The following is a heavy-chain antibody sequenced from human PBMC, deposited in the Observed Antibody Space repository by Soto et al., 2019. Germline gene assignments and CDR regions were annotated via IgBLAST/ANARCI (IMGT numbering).Heavy chain of an antibody. CDR1: GFTFSSYS. V-gene: IGHV3-21*01. D-gene: IGHD5-18*01. CDR2: ISSSSSYI. Sequence: GGSLRLSCAASGFTFSSYSMNWVRQAPGKGLEWVSSISSSSSYIYYADSVKGRFTISRDNAKNSLYLQMNSLRAEDTAVYYCARDRRSGYSYGYLWSGTGYYYYGMDVWGQGTTVTVSS. J-gene: IGHJ6*02. CDR3: ARDRRSGYSYGYLWSGTGYYYYGMDV.